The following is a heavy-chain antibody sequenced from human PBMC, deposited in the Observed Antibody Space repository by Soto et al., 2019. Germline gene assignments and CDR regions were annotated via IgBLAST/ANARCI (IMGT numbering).Heavy chain of an antibody. J-gene: IGHJ6*04. V-gene: IGHV3-66*01. Sequence: EVQLVESGGDLVQPGGSLRLSCAASGFSVSSKYMSWVRQAPGKGLEWVSLIQSGGTTYYAGSVKGRFTISRDYSDDTVFLQMKILRVEDTAVYYCTRDDVHFNGKRYYVVPMDVLGKGTTVTVSA. CDR2: IQSGGTT. CDR3: TRDDVHFNGKRYYVVPMDV. CDR1: GFSVSSKY. D-gene: IGHD1-26*01.